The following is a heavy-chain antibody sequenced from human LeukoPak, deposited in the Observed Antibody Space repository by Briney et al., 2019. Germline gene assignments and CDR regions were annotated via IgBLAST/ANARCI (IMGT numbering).Heavy chain of an antibody. V-gene: IGHV4-39*01. D-gene: IGHD3-3*01. CDR3: ATFITIFGVVIHGDGDY. Sequence: NPSETLSLTCNVSGGSITSSSYYCGWIRQPPGKALEWIGSIYYSGSTYYNPSLKTRVTISVDTSKNQFSLKLSSVTAADTAVYYCATFITIFGVVIHGDGDYWGQGTLVTVSS. J-gene: IGHJ4*02. CDR2: IYYSGST. CDR1: GGSITSSSYY.